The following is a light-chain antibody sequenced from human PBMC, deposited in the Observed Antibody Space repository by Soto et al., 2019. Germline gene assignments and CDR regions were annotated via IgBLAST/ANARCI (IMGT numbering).Light chain of an antibody. Sequence: EIVLTQSPGTLSLSPGERATLSCRASQSVSSAHVAWYRQIPGQAPRLLIYGASSRATGIRDSFSGSGSGTDLTLTISGLEPEVCAVYYCQQSGSSFYPFGQGTKLEIK. J-gene: IGKJ2*01. V-gene: IGKV3-20*01. CDR1: QSVSSAH. CDR2: GAS. CDR3: QQSGSSFYP.